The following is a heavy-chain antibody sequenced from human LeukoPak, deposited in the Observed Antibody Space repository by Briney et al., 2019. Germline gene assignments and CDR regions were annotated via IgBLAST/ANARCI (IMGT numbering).Heavy chain of an antibody. CDR3: ARDRWDLDY. CDR2: INQDGSER. V-gene: IGHV3-7*01. J-gene: IGHJ4*02. CDR1: GFTFSSDW. D-gene: IGHD1-26*01. Sequence: GGSLRLSCAASGFTFSSDWMRWGRQAPGKGLEWVAKINQDGSERYYADSVKGRFTISRDNAKNSLSLEMNSLRAEDTAVYYCARDRWDLDYWVQGTLVTVSS.